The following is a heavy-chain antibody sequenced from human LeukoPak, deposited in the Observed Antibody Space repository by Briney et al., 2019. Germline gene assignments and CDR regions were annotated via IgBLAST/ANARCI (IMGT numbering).Heavy chain of an antibody. D-gene: IGHD3-10*01. V-gene: IGHV1-2*02. CDR3: ARVRVGSTGWFGELLVPTHLAV. Sequence: ASGKVSCKSSGYTFTGYYMDLVRQAPGQGLEWMGWINPNSSGTNYAQKFQGRVTMTRYTAITTAYMELSMLRSDDTAVDYCARVRVGSTGWFGELLVPTHLAVWGKGTTVTISS. J-gene: IGHJ6*04. CDR1: GYTFTGYY. CDR2: INPNSSGT.